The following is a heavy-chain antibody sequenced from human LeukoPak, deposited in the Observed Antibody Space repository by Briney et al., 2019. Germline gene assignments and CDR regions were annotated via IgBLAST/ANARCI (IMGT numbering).Heavy chain of an antibody. CDR1: GFTFSSYA. Sequence: PGGSLRLSCAASGFTFSSYAMSWVRQAPGKGLEWVANIKQDGSEKYYVDSVKGRFTISRDNAKNSLYLQMNSLRAEDTAVYYCARVRSYGMDVWGQGTTVTVSS. CDR3: ARVRSYGMDV. J-gene: IGHJ6*02. CDR2: IKQDGSEK. V-gene: IGHV3-7*01.